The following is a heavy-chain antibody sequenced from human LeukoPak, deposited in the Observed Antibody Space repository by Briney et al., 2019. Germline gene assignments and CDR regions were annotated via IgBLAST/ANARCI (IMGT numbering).Heavy chain of an antibody. Sequence: ASVKVCCKASGYTFTRYYMHWVRQAPGQGLEWMGWINPNSGGTNYAQKFQGRVTMTRDTSISTAYMELSRLRSDDTAVYYCARDAYYYDSSGYYYWGQGTLVTVSS. J-gene: IGHJ4*02. D-gene: IGHD3-22*01. CDR1: GYTFTRYY. CDR2: INPNSGGT. CDR3: ARDAYYYDSSGYYY. V-gene: IGHV1-2*02.